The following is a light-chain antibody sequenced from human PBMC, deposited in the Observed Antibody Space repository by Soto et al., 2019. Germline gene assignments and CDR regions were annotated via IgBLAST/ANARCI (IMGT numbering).Light chain of an antibody. CDR1: SSDFGGYNY. J-gene: IGLJ2*01. V-gene: IGLV2-14*01. CDR2: DVS. CDR3: SSYTSSSTLL. Sequence: QSALTQPASVSGSPGQSITISCTGTSSDFGGYNYVSWYQQHPGKAPKLMIYDVSNRPSGVSNRVSGSKSGNTASLTISGLQAEDEADYYCSSYTSSSTLLFGGGTKVTVL.